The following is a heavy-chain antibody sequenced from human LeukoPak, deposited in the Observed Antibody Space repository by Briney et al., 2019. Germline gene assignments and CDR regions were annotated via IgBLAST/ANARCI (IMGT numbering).Heavy chain of an antibody. Sequence: GGSLRLSCAASGLTFSSYWMHWVRQAPGKGLVWVSRINSDESRTNYADSVKGRFTISRDNAKNTLYLQMTRLRADDTAVYYCARSAWEYCSGGSCYSTWFDPWGQGTLVTVSS. D-gene: IGHD2-15*01. CDR1: GLTFSSYW. CDR2: INSDESRT. CDR3: ARSAWEYCSGGSCYSTWFDP. V-gene: IGHV3-74*01. J-gene: IGHJ5*02.